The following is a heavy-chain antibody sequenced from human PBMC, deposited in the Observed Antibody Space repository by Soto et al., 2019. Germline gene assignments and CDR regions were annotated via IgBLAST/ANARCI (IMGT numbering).Heavy chain of an antibody. CDR3: ARELDPYYGGNSLSLDY. J-gene: IGHJ4*02. CDR1: GGSFSTYG. V-gene: IGHV1-69*13. Sequence: SVKVSCKASGGSFSTYGINWVRLAPGLGLEWMGGIIPKFGTTNYAQKFRGRVTITADESTNTAYMELNYLRSEDTAVYFCARELDPYYGGNSLSLDYWGQGTLVTVSS. D-gene: IGHD4-17*01. CDR2: IIPKFGTT.